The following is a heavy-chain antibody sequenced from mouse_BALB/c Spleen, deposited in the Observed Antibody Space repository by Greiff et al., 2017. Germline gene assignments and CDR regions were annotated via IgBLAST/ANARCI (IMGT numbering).Heavy chain of an antibody. D-gene: IGHD3-1*01. CDR3: AIGDYAMDY. Sequence: VLLKESGAELVKPGASVKLSCTASGFNIKDTYMHWVKQRPEQGLEWIGRIDPANGNTKYDPKFQGKATITADTSSNTAYLQLSSLTSEDTAVYYCAIGDYAMDYWGQGTSVTVSS. CDR1: GFNIKDTY. V-gene: IGHV14-3*02. CDR2: IDPANGNT. J-gene: IGHJ4*01.